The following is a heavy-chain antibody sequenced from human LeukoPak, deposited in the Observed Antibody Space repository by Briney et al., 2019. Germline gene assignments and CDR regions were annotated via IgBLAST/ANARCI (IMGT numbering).Heavy chain of an antibody. D-gene: IGHD5-12*01. CDR1: GYTFTSYG. CDR3: ARYQLDIVATIGMGRGSDYYGMDV. CDR2: ISAYNGNT. Sequence: AASVKVSCKASGYTFTSYGISWVRQAPGQGLEWMGWISAYNGNTNYAQKLQGRVTMTTDTSTSTAYMELRSLRSDDTAVYYCARYQLDIVATIGMGRGSDYYGMDVWGQGTTVTVSS. J-gene: IGHJ6*02. V-gene: IGHV1-18*01.